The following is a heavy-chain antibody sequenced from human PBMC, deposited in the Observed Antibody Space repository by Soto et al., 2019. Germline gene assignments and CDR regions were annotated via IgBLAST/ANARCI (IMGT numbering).Heavy chain of an antibody. V-gene: IGHV3-53*01. CDR1: GFTVSNNY. Sequence: EVQLVESGGGLIQPGGSLRLSCAASGFTVSNNYMSWVRQAPGKGLEWVSVIYSGGSTYYADSVKGRFPVSRDNSKNTVYLQMNSLRAEDTAVYYCARDRDNWNFGYYYGMDVWGQGTRVTVSS. CDR2: IYSGGST. J-gene: IGHJ6*02. D-gene: IGHD1-1*01. CDR3: ARDRDNWNFGYYYGMDV.